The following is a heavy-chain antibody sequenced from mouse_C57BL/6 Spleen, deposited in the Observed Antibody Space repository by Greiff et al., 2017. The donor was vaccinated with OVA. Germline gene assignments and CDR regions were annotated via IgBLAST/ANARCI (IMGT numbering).Heavy chain of an antibody. Sequence: EVKLVESGGGLVKPGGSLKLSCAASGFTFSSYAMSWVRQTPEKRLEWVATISDGGSYTYYPDNVKGRFTISRDNAKNNLYLQMSHLKSEDTAMYYCARDPDWDLDYWGQGTTLTVSS. V-gene: IGHV5-4*01. J-gene: IGHJ2*01. CDR2: ISDGGSYT. D-gene: IGHD4-1*01. CDR3: ARDPDWDLDY. CDR1: GFTFSSYA.